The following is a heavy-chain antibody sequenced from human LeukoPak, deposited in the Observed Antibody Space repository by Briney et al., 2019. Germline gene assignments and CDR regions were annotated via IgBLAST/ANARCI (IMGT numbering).Heavy chain of an antibody. D-gene: IGHD3-10*01. CDR1: GFTFSSYA. J-gene: IGHJ4*02. CDR2: ISGSGGST. V-gene: IGHV3-23*01. Sequence: PGGSLRLSCAASGFTFSSYAMSWVRQAPGKGLEWVSAISGSGGSTYYADSVKGRFTISRDNSKNTLYLQMNSLRAEDTAVYYWAKVWSFTPLESNFDYWGQGTLVTVSS. CDR3: AKVWSFTPLESNFDY.